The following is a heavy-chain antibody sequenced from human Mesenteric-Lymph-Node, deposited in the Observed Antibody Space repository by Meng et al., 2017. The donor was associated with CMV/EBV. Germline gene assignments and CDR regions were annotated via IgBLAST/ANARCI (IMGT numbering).Heavy chain of an antibody. J-gene: IGHJ4*02. CDR3: ARGSPWGYSSSWYFDF. D-gene: IGHD6-13*01. CDR1: GYTFTNYG. CDR2: ISPYNGHT. Sequence: ASVKVSCKTFGYTFTNYGINWVRQAPGQGFEWMGRISPYNGHTNYAQNLQGRVTITTDTSTTTAYMELKSLRSDDTAVYYCARGSPWGYSSSWYFDFWGQGTLVTVSS. V-gene: IGHV1-18*01.